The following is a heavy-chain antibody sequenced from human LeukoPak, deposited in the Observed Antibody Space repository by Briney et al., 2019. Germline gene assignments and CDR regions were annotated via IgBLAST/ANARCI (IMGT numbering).Heavy chain of an antibody. CDR1: GFTFSSYA. CDR2: ISGSGGST. D-gene: IGHD6-13*01. CDR3: AKDSEQQLYYFDY. J-gene: IGHJ4*02. V-gene: IGHV3-23*01. Sequence: GGSLRLSCAASGFTFSSYAMSWVRQAPGKGLEWVSAISGSGGSTYYADSVKGRFTISRDNSKNSLYLQMNSLRAEDTALYYCAKDSEQQLYYFDYWGQGTLVTVSS.